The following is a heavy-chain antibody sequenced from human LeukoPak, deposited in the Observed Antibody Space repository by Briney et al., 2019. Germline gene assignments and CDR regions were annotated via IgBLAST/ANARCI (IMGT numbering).Heavy chain of an antibody. CDR3: ARHSVPGGGFDP. Sequence: SQTLSLTCTVSGGSISSGSYYWSWIRQPAGKGLEWIGRIYTSGSTNYNPSLKSRVTISIDTSKNQFSLKLRFLAAADTAVYYCARHSVPGGGFDPWGQGTLVTVSS. J-gene: IGHJ5*02. CDR1: GGSISSGSYY. CDR2: IYTSGST. D-gene: IGHD6-19*01. V-gene: IGHV4-61*02.